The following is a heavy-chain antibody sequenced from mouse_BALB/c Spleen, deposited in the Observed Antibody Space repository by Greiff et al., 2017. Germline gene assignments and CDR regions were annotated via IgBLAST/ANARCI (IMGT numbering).Heavy chain of an antibody. CDR3: VRERDYDYALAY. CDR1: GFTFNTNA. Sequence: EVQLVETGGGLVQPKGSLKLSCAASGFTFNTNAMNWVRQAPGKGLEWVARIRSKSNNYATYYADSVKDRFTISRDDSQSMLYLQMNNLKTEDTAMYYCVRERDYDYALAYWGQGTLVTVSA. V-gene: IGHV10S3*01. J-gene: IGHJ3*01. D-gene: IGHD2-4*01. CDR2: IRSKSNNYAT.